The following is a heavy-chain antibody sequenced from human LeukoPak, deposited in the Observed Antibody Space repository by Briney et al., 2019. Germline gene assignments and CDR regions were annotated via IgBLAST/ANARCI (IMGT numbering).Heavy chain of an antibody. Sequence: GGSLRLSCAASGFTFSSYAMSWVRQAPGKGLEWVSGISGIGGSTYYADSVKGRFTIYRANSKKKLYVNMNSLRDADTAVYYCAKGLVGATTRTAPDYWGQGTLVTVSS. CDR3: AKGLVGATTRTAPDY. J-gene: IGHJ4*02. D-gene: IGHD1-26*01. CDR2: ISGIGGST. CDR1: GFTFSSYA. V-gene: IGHV3-23*01.